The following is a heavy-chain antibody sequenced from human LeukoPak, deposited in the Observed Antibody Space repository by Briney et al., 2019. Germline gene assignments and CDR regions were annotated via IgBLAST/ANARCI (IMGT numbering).Heavy chain of an antibody. CDR3: ASRIGDPDAFDI. Sequence: SVKVSCKASGGTFSSYAISWVPQAPGQGLERMGGIIPIFGTANYAQKFQGRVTITADESTSTAYIELSSLRSEDTAMNDCASRIGDPDAFDIWGQGTMVTVSS. CDR2: IIPIFGTA. CDR1: GGTFSSYA. D-gene: IGHD2/OR15-2a*01. V-gene: IGHV1-69*01. J-gene: IGHJ3*02.